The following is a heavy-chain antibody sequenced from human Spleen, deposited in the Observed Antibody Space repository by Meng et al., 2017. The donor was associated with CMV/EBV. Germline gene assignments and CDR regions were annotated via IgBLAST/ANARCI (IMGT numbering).Heavy chain of an antibody. CDR2: INHSGST. V-gene: IGHV4-4*02. Sequence: SETLSLTCAVSGGSISSSNWWSWVRQPPGKGLEWIGEINHSGSTNYNPSLKSRVTISVDTSKNQFSLKLSSVTAADTAVYYCARDSGYSNYYYGMDVWGQGTTVTVSS. CDR1: GGSISSSNW. D-gene: IGHD4-11*01. CDR3: ARDSGYSNYYYGMDV. J-gene: IGHJ6*02.